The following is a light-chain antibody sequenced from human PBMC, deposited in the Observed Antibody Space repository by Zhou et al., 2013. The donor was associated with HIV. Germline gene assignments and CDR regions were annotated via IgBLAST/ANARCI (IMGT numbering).Light chain of an antibody. CDR2: DAS. CDR1: QNISNNY. Sequence: EIVLTQSPATLSVSPGERGTLSCGASQNISNNYIAWYQQRPGLAPRLVIYDASSRTTGIPDRFNGSGSGTDFTLTISRLEPEDFAVYYCQQYGSSPRTFGQGTKVEIK. CDR3: QQYGSSPRT. J-gene: IGKJ1*01. V-gene: IGKV3D-20*01.